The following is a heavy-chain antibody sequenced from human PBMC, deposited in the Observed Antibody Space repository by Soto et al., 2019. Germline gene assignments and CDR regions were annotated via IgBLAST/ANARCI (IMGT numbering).Heavy chain of an antibody. V-gene: IGHV4-34*01. J-gene: IGHJ4*02. CDR1: GGSFSGYY. CDR3: ARGKGEHIVVVIATEFGY. Sequence: SETLSLTCAVYGGSFSGYYWSWIRQPPGKGLEWIGEINHSGSTNYNPSLKSRVTISVDTSKNQFSLKLSSVTAADTAVYYCARGKGEHIVVVIATEFGYWGQGTLVTVSS. D-gene: IGHD2-21*01. CDR2: INHSGST.